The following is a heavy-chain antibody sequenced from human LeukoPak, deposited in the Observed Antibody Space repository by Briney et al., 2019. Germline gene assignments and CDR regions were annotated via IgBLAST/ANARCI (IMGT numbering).Heavy chain of an antibody. V-gene: IGHV3-21*01. Sequence: NPGGSLRLSCAASGFTFSSYAMNWVRQAPGKGLEWVSSISSSSSYIYYADSVKGRFTISRDNAKNSLYLQMNSLRAEDTAVYYCASSQTLGFGELDRKRYYYYGMDVWGQGTTVTVSS. CDR3: ASSQTLGFGELDRKRYYYYGMDV. D-gene: IGHD3-10*01. CDR1: GFTFSSYA. CDR2: ISSSSSYI. J-gene: IGHJ6*02.